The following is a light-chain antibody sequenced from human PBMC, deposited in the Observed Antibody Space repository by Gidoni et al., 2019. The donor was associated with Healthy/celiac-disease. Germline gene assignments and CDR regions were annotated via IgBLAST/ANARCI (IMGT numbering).Light chain of an antibody. V-gene: IGKV1-5*03. Sequence: DIQMPQSPSTLSASVGDRVTITCLDSQSISSWLAWYQQKPGQAPKLLSYTASCLESGVPSSFSGSGSGTEFTLTLSSLQPDDFATYYCQQYNRAFGQGTKLEIK. CDR3: QQYNRA. J-gene: IGKJ2*01. CDR2: TAS. CDR1: QSISSW.